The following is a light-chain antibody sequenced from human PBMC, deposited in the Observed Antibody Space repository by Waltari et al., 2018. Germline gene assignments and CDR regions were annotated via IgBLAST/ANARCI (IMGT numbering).Light chain of an antibody. CDR3: QQSGSSPT. CDR1: QSVTSNF. Sequence: EIVLTQSPGTLSLSPGERATLSCRASQSVTSNFLAWYQQKPGQAPRLFIRGTSTRATGIPDRFSGSGSGTDLTLTISRLEPEDFAVYYCQQSGSSPTFGGGTKVEIK. J-gene: IGKJ4*01. CDR2: GTS. V-gene: IGKV3-20*01.